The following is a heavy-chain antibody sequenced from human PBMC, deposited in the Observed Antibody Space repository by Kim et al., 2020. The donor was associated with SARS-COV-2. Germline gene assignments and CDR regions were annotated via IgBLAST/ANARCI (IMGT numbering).Heavy chain of an antibody. CDR2: DT. D-gene: IGHD2-21*01. V-gene: IGHV5-51*01. J-gene: IGHJ4*02. Sequence: DTKYSPSFQGQVSISADKSISTAYLQWSSLKASDTAMYYCARVTGGDFDYWGQGTLVTVSS. CDR3: ARVTGGDFDY.